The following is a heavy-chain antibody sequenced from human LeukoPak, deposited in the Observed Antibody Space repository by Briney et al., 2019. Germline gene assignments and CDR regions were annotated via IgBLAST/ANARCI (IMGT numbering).Heavy chain of an antibody. J-gene: IGHJ4*02. Sequence: SVKVSCKASGGTFSSYAISWVRRAPGQGLEWMGGIIPIFGTANYAQKFQGRVTITADESTSTVYMELSSLRSEDTAVYYCARESVHATVTTVDYWGQGTLVTVSS. CDR2: IIPIFGTA. D-gene: IGHD4-17*01. CDR1: GGTFSSYA. CDR3: ARESVHATVTTVDY. V-gene: IGHV1-69*13.